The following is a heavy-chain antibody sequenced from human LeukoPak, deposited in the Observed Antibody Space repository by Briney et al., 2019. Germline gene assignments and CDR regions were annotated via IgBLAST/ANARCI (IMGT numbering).Heavy chain of an antibody. V-gene: IGHV1-8*01. D-gene: IGHD1-20*01. J-gene: IGHJ3*01. CDR2: MNPNNGNT. CDR3: ARARITVMAFDV. CDR1: GYTFTSFD. Sequence: ASVKVSCKASGYTFTSFDINWVRQATGQGLEWMGWMNPNNGNTGFVQKFQGRVTMTRNTSISTAYMELSSLRSDDTAVYYCARARITVMAFDVWGQGTVVTVSS.